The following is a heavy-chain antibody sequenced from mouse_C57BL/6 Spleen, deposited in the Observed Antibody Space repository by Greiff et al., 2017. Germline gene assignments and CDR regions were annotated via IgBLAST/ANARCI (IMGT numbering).Heavy chain of an antibody. J-gene: IGHJ4*01. CDR3: ARGVVDYYAMDY. CDR1: GYTFTSYW. D-gene: IGHD1-1*01. Sequence: QVHVKQSGAELVRPGSSVKLSCKASGYTFTSYWMHWVKQRPIQGLEWIGNIDPSDSETHYNQKFKDKATLTVDKSSSTAYMQLSSLTSEDSAVYYCARGVVDYYAMDYWGQGTSVTVSS. V-gene: IGHV1-52*01. CDR2: IDPSDSET.